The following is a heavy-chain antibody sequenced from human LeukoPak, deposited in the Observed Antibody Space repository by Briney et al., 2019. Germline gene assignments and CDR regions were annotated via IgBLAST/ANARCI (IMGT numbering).Heavy chain of an antibody. V-gene: IGHV3-64*01. Sequence: GGSLRLSCAASGFTFSSYAMHWVRQAPGKGLEYVSAISSNGGSTYYANSVKGRFTIYRDNSKNTLYLQMGSLRAEDMAVYYCAREGEREVVLMVYAALDVWGKGTTVTVSS. CDR3: AREGEREVVLMVYAALDV. CDR1: GFTFSSYA. CDR2: ISSNGGST. D-gene: IGHD2-8*01. J-gene: IGHJ6*04.